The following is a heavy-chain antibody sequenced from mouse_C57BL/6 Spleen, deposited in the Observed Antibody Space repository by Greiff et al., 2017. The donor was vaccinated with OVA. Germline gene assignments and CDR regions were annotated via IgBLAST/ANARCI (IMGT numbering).Heavy chain of an antibody. V-gene: IGHV5-16*01. CDR1: GFTFSDYY. CDR2: INYDGSST. Sequence: EVKLMESEGGLVQPGSSMKLSCTASGFTFSDYYMAWVRQVPEKGLEWVANINYDGSSTYYLDSLKSRFIISRDNAKNILYLQMSSLKSEDTATYYCARDYGSSSAMDYWGQGTSVTVSS. D-gene: IGHD1-1*01. J-gene: IGHJ4*01. CDR3: ARDYGSSSAMDY.